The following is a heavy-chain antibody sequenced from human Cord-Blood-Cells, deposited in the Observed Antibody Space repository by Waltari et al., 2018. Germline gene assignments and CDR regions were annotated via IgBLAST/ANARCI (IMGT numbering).Heavy chain of an antibody. CDR1: GCSISCSSYY. CDR3: ARRADDAFDI. J-gene: IGHJ3*02. CDR2: IYYSGST. V-gene: IGHV4-39*01. D-gene: IGHD1-26*01. Sequence: QLLLKESGPGVVKPPETLFLTCPVSGCSISCSSYYWGWFRQPRGKGLEWIGSIYYSGSTYYNPSLKSRVTISVDTSKNQFSLKLSSVTAADTAVYYCARRADDAFDIWGQGTMVTVSS.